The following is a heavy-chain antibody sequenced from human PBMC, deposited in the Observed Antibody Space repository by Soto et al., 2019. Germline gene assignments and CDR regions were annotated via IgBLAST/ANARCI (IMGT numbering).Heavy chain of an antibody. D-gene: IGHD4-17*01. CDR1: GYTLTELS. CDR3: ATSRSGMTTVTQYYYGMDV. CDR2: FDPEDGET. V-gene: IGHV1-24*01. J-gene: IGHJ6*02. Sequence: SVKVSCKVSGYTLTELSMHWVRQAPGKGLEWMGGFDPEDGETIYAQKFQGRVTMTEDTSTDTAYMELSSLRSEDTAVYYCATSRSGMTTVTQYYYGMDVWGQGTTVTVSS.